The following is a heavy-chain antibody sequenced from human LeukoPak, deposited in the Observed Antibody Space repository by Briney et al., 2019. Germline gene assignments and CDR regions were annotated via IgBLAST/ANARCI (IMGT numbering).Heavy chain of an antibody. J-gene: IGHJ3*02. CDR1: GFTFSDYF. D-gene: IGHD2-2*02. CDR3: AKDWRYCSSTSCYTDAFDI. CDR2: ISDSGYTK. V-gene: IGHV3-11*01. Sequence: GGSLRLSCAASGFTFSDYFMTWIRQAPGKGLEWLSYISDSGYTKYYADSVKGRFTISRDNSKNTLYLQMNSLIAEDTAVYYCAKDWRYCSSTSCYTDAFDIWGQGTMVTVSS.